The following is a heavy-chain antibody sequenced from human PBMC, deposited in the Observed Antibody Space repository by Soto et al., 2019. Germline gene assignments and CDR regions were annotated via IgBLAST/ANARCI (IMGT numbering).Heavy chain of an antibody. CDR2: ISYDGINE. CDR3: TRDLRVRGAIVPHMDA. CDR1: GFSFSSYA. J-gene: IGHJ6*02. V-gene: IGHV3-30*04. D-gene: IGHD3-10*01. Sequence: QVQLVESGGGVVQPGRSLRLSCAASGFSFSSYAMHWVRQAPGRGLEWMAVISYDGINEYYADSVKGRFSISRDDTNNTLYLQMTTLRAEDTAVYYCTRDLRVRGAIVPHMDAWGQGTTVTVSS.